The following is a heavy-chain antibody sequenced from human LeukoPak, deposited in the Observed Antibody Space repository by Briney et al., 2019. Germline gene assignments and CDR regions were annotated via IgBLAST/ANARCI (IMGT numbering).Heavy chain of an antibody. J-gene: IGHJ5*02. CDR2: INTDGSST. Sequence: GGSLRLSCAASGFTFSSYWMHWVRQAPGKGLVWVSRINTDGSSTSYADSVKGRFTISRDNAKNTLYLQMNSLRAEDTAVYYCARDWRDGYSYGLGALSWGQGTLVTVSS. CDR1: GFTFSSYW. V-gene: IGHV3-74*01. D-gene: IGHD5-18*01. CDR3: ARDWRDGYSYGLGALS.